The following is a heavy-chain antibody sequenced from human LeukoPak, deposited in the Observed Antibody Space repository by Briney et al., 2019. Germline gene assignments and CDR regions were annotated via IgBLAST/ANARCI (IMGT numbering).Heavy chain of an antibody. Sequence: ASVKVSCKASGGTLSNYAISWVRQAPGQGLEWMGWISAYNGNTNYAQKLQGRVTMTTDTSTSTAYMELRSLRSDDTAVYYCARDQGELLDYWGQGTLVTVSS. CDR2: ISAYNGNT. V-gene: IGHV1-18*01. CDR3: ARDQGELLDY. J-gene: IGHJ4*02. CDR1: GGTLSNYA. D-gene: IGHD1-26*01.